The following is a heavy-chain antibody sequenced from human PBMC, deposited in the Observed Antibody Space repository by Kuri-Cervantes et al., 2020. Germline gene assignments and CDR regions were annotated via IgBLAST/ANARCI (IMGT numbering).Heavy chain of an antibody. CDR1: GGSVSSGRYY. Sequence: SETLSLTCTVSGGSVSSGRYYWSWIRQPPGKGLEWIGYIYYSGSTNYNPSLKSRVTISVDTSKNQFSLKLSSVTAADTAVYYCARASLTGPHFDYWGQGTLVTVSS. J-gene: IGHJ4*02. CDR2: IYYSGST. D-gene: IGHD7-27*01. V-gene: IGHV4-61*01. CDR3: ARASLTGPHFDY.